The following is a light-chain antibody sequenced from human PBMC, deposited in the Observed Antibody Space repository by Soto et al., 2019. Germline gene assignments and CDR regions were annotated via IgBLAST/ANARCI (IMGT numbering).Light chain of an antibody. J-gene: IGKJ1*01. CDR2: GAS. CDR1: QSVNSIF. Sequence: EIVLTQSPGTLSLSPGERATLSCRASQSVNSIFLAWYQQKVGQAPRLLFYGASIRATGIPDRFTGSGSGTDFTLTISRLEPEDFAVYYCQQYDSSRTFGQGPKLEMK. CDR3: QQYDSSRT. V-gene: IGKV3-20*01.